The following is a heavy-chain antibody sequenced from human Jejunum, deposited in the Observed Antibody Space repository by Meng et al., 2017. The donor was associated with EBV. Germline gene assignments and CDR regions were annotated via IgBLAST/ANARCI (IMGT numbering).Heavy chain of an antibody. CDR1: GYTFTNYA. CDR2: VRAYNGNT. CDR3: VRTSVYSSGFSDF. D-gene: IGHD6-19*01. J-gene: IGHJ4*02. Sequence: VQAVPAGAEVKKPGASVNVSSKPPGYTFTNYAFHWRRQGPGQGFEWMGWVRAYNGNTEYPQKFQGRVAMTTDTSTTTVYMELRSLRPDDTATYYCVRTSVYSSGFSDFWGQGTLVTISS. V-gene: IGHV1-18*01.